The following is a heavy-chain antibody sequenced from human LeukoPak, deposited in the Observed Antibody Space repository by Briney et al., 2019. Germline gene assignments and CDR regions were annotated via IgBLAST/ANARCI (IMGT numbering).Heavy chain of an antibody. Sequence: PSGTLSLTCAVSGGSISSSNWWSWVRQPPGKGLEWIGEIYHSGSTNYNPSLKSRVTISVDKSKNQFSLKLSSVTDADTAVYYCARSRGSSGYGMDVWGQGTTVTVSS. D-gene: IGHD6-19*01. CDR3: ARSRGSSGYGMDV. CDR2: IYHSGST. V-gene: IGHV4-4*02. CDR1: GGSISSSNW. J-gene: IGHJ6*02.